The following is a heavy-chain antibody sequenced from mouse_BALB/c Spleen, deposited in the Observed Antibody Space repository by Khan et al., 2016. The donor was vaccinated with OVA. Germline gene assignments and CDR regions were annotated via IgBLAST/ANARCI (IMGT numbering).Heavy chain of an antibody. CDR3: ARRGLNVIFVY. V-gene: IGHV1-7*01. CDR1: GYSFITYW. D-gene: IGHD1-3*01. CDR2: IDPSTGYT. Sequence: QVQLKQSGAELAKPGASLKMSCTASGYSFITYWIHWVKQRPGQGLEWIGYIDPSTGYTEYNQKFKDKATLTADKSSSTAYMQLTSLTSEDSAVYCCARRGLNVIFVYWGQGTLVTVSA. J-gene: IGHJ3*01.